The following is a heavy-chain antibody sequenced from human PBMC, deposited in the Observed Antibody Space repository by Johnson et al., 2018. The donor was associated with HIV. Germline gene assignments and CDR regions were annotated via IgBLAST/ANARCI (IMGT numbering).Heavy chain of an antibody. CDR2: INQDGSEK. CDR3: ARKGDAFDV. CDR1: GSTFSNFW. Sequence: EQLVESGGGLVQPGGSLSLSCAASGSTFSNFWMSWVRQAPGKGLEWVANINQDGSEKYYVDSVKGRFTVSRDNAKNSLYLQMSSLRAVDTAIYYCARKGDAFDVWGQGTMVTVSS. J-gene: IGHJ3*01. V-gene: IGHV3-7*05.